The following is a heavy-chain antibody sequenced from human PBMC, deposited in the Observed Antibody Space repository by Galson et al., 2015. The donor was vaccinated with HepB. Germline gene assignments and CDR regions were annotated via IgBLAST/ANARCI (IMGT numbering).Heavy chain of an antibody. V-gene: IGHV4-59*01. CDR2: IYYSGST. J-gene: IGHJ4*02. Sequence: SLTCTVSGGSISRYYWSWIRQPPGKGLEWIGYIYYSGSTNYNPSLKSRVTISVDTSKNQFSLKLSSVTAADTAVYYCARGAGWYDNWGQGALVTVSS. D-gene: IGHD6-19*01. CDR1: GGSISRYY. CDR3: ARGAGWYDN.